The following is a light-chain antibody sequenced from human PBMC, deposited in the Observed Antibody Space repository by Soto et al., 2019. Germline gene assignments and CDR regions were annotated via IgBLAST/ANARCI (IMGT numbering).Light chain of an antibody. CDR1: QSISTY. V-gene: IGKV1-39*01. CDR2: GAS. CDR3: QHSFITPPLT. Sequence: DIPMTQSPSFMAASIGDRIIITCRASQSISTYLNWYQQKHGKAPSLLIYGASTLQNGVPSRFSGSGSPTDYTLTISSLQPEDFATYYCQHSFITPPLTFGGGTKVEMK. J-gene: IGKJ4*01.